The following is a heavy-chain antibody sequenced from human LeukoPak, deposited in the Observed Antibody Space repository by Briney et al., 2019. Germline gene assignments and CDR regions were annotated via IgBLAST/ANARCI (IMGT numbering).Heavy chain of an antibody. V-gene: IGHV1-18*01. CDR1: GYTFTSYG. J-gene: IGHJ4*02. Sequence: ASVKVSCKASGYTFTSYGISWVRQAPGQGLEWMGWISGYNANTEYEQQLQGRVTMTTDTSTSTAYMELRSLRSDDTAVYYCAREAGGATEFYFDYWGQGTLVTVSS. CDR3: AREAGGATEFYFDY. CDR2: ISGYNANT. D-gene: IGHD1-26*01.